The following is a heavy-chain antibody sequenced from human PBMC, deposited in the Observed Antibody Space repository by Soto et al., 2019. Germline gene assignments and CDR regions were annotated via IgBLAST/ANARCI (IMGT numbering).Heavy chain of an antibody. J-gene: IGHJ4*02. CDR1: GFTFGNYW. CDR2: IGGDGRNL. Sequence: EVHLEESGGGLVQPGGSLRLSCAASGFTFGNYWMHWVRQAPGKGLEWVSRIGGDGRNLNYADSVKGRFTISRDNAENTLYLQMNSLRAEDTAVYYCARCYSGYSYGYPYWGQGTLVTVSS. CDR3: ARCYSGYSYGYPY. D-gene: IGHD5-18*01. V-gene: IGHV3-74*01.